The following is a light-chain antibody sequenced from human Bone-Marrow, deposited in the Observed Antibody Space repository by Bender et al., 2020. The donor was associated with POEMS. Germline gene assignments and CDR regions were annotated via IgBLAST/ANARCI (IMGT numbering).Light chain of an antibody. CDR3: SSFTRSDTLV. J-gene: IGLJ2*01. V-gene: IGLV2-14*01. CDR2: DVA. CDR1: SGDVGAYDY. Sequence: QSALTQPASVSGSPGQSITISCAGSSGDVGAYDYVSWYQQYPGKAPKLIIHDVAARPSGISHRFSGSKSGNTASLTISGLRAEDEADYYCSSFTRSDTLVFGGGTKLTVL.